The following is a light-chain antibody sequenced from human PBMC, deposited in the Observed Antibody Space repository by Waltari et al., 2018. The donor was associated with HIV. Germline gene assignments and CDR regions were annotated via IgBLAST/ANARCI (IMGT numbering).Light chain of an antibody. J-gene: IGKJ3*01. CDR3: MQARQTLFT. CDR2: LGS. Sequence: IVMTPSPLSLSVTPGPPASISCTSRQSLLHSNGYNYLDWYLQKPGQSPQLLIYLGSNRASGVPDRFSGSGSGTDFTLKISRVEAEDVGVYYCMQARQTLFTFGPGTKVDIK. V-gene: IGKV2-28*01. CDR1: QSLLHSNGYNY.